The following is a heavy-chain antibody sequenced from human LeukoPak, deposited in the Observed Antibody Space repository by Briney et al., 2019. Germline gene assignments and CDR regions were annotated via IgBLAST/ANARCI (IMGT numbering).Heavy chain of an antibody. CDR1: GGSISSYY. D-gene: IGHD3-22*01. V-gene: IGHV4-59*01. J-gene: IGHJ4*02. CDR2: IYYSGST. Sequence: SETLSLTCTVSGGSISSYYWSWIRQPPGKGLEWIGYIYYSGSTNYNPSLKSRVTISVDTSKNQFSLKLSSVTAADTAVYYCARGSSSYPYYFDYWGQGTLVTVSS. CDR3: ARGSSSYPYYFDY.